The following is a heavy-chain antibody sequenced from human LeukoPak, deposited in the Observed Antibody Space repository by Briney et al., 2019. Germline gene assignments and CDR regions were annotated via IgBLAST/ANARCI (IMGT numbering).Heavy chain of an antibody. D-gene: IGHD3-22*01. J-gene: IGHJ3*02. Sequence: PGGSLRLSCAASGFTFSSYSMNWVRQAPGKGLEWVSYISSSSSTIYYADSVKGRFTISRDNAKNSLYLQMNSLRAEDTAVYYCATLPSITMIVVVNAFDIWGQGTMVTVSS. V-gene: IGHV3-48*01. CDR1: GFTFSSYS. CDR2: ISSSSSTI. CDR3: ATLPSITMIVVVNAFDI.